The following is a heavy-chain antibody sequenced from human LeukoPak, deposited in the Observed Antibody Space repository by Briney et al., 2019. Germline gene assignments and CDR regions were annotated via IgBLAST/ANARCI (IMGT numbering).Heavy chain of an antibody. CDR1: GFTFSSYG. CDR2: ISGSGGST. J-gene: IGHJ4*02. Sequence: GGSLRLSCAASGFTFSSYGMHWVRQAPGKGLEWVSAISGSGGSTYYADSVKGRFTISRDNSKNTLYLQMNSLRAEDTAVYYCAKVTAMAWIDYWGQGTLVTVSS. CDR3: AKVTAMAWIDY. D-gene: IGHD5-18*01. V-gene: IGHV3-23*01.